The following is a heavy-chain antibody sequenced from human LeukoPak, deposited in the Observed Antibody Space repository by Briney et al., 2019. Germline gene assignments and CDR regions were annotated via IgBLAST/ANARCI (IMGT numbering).Heavy chain of an antibody. CDR3: ARLGSGFDP. CDR2: IYTSGST. J-gene: IGHJ5*02. Sequence: SETLSLTCTVSGGSISSYYWSWIRQPPGKGLEWIGYIYTSGSTNYNPSLKSRVTISVDTSKSQFSLKLSSVTAADTAVYYCARLGSGFDPWGQGTLVTVSS. D-gene: IGHD7-27*01. CDR1: GGSISSYY. V-gene: IGHV4-4*09.